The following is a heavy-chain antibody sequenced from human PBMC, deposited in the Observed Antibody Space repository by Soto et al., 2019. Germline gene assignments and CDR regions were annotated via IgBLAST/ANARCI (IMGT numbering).Heavy chain of an antibody. CDR3: ARTEASSWSFFYYGMDV. V-gene: IGHV4-38-2*02. J-gene: IGHJ6*02. CDR1: GYSISSGSY. CDR2: IYHGGTT. D-gene: IGHD6-13*01. Sequence: SETLSLTCTVSGYSISSGSYWAWIRQPPGKGPEWIASIYHGGTTFYNPSLKSRITISVDTSNNQFSLRLTSVTAADTAVYYCARTEASSWSFFYYGMDVWGQGTAVTVSS.